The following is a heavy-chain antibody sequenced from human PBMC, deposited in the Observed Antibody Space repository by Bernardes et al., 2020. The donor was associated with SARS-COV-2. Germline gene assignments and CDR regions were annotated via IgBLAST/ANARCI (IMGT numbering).Heavy chain of an antibody. J-gene: IGHJ3*02. CDR1: GGSVSSGSYY. D-gene: IGHD3-3*01. Sequence: SETLSLTCTVSGGSVSSGSYYWSWLRQPPGKGLEWIGYISYSGSTNYSPSLKSRVTMSVDTSKNQFSLKLSSVTAADTAVYYCARVPNDFWSGYYHFDIWGQGTMVTVSS. CDR3: ARVPNDFWSGYYHFDI. V-gene: IGHV4-61*01. CDR2: ISYSGST.